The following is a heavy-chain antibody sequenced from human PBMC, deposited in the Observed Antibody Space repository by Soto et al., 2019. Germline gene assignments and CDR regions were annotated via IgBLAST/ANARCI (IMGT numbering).Heavy chain of an antibody. D-gene: IGHD3-10*01. J-gene: IGHJ4*02. CDR1: GYTFTSYG. V-gene: IGHV1-18*01. CDR3: AREYGSGSRFDS. CDR2: ISAYNGNT. Sequence: QVQLVQSGAEVKKPGASVKVSCKASGYTFTSYGISWVRQAPGQGLEWMGWISAYNGNTNYAQKLQGRVTMTTDTSTGTADMELRRLRSDATAVYCCAREYGSGSRFDSWGQGILVTVSS.